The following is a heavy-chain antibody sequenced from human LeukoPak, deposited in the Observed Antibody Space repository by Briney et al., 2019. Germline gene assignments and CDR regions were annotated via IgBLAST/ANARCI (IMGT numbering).Heavy chain of an antibody. CDR3: ARYYYDGSGYLDY. V-gene: IGHV3-30*02. D-gene: IGHD3-22*01. Sequence: GGSLRLSCAASGFTFSSYGMQWVRQAPGKGLEWVAFIRYDGSNKYYADSVKGRFTISRDNSKNTLYLQMNSLRAEDTAVYYCARYYYDGSGYLDYWGQGTLVTVSS. CDR2: IRYDGSNK. J-gene: IGHJ4*02. CDR1: GFTFSSYG.